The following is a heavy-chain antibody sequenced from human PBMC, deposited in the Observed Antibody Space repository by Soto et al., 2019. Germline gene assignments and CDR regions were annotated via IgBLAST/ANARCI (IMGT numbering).Heavy chain of an antibody. V-gene: IGHV4-61*01. CDR1: GGSVSSGSYY. Sequence: SETLSLTCTVSGGSVSSGSYYWSWIRQPSGKGLEWIRYIYYSGSTNYNPSLKSRVTISVDTSKNQFSLKLSSVTAADTAVYYCARLPVLRFLEWLDWFDTWGQGTLVTVSS. CDR3: ARLPVLRFLEWLDWFDT. J-gene: IGHJ5*02. CDR2: IYYSGST. D-gene: IGHD3-3*01.